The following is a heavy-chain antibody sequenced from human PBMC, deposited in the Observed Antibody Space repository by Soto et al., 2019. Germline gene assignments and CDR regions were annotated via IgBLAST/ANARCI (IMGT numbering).Heavy chain of an antibody. V-gene: IGHV1-2*04. J-gene: IGHJ6*02. CDR2: INPSSGGT. Sequence: ASVKVSCKASGYTFTGYYMHWVRQAPGQGLEWMGWINPSSGGTNYAQKFQGWVTMTRDTSISTAYMELSRLRSDDTAVYYCAREQGDDDNGYGMDVWGQGTTVTVSS. CDR1: GYTFTGYY. D-gene: IGHD2-21*02. CDR3: AREQGDDDNGYGMDV.